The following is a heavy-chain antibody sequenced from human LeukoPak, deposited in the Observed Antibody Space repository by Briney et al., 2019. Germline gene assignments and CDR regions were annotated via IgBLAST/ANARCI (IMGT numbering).Heavy chain of an antibody. V-gene: IGHV4-39*07. CDR3: ARFEQLGRSFDS. CDR2: IYYSGTT. J-gene: IGHJ4*02. D-gene: IGHD1/OR15-1a*01. Sequence: SETLSLTCTVSGGSIGKTSYYWGWIRQPPGKGLEWIGNIYYSGTTYYNPSLKSRVTISEDTSKNQFSLTLNSVTAADTAVYFCARFEQLGRSFDSWGLGSLVTVSS. CDR1: GGSIGKTSYY.